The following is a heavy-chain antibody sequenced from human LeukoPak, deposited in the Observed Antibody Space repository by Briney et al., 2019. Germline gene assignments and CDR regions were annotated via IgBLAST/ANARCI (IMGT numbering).Heavy chain of an antibody. J-gene: IGHJ4*02. V-gene: IGHV3-48*03. CDR2: ISSSGSPI. CDR3: ARDSPYTSGWYDGDFDY. Sequence: GGSLRLSCVTSGFTFSSYEMNWVRQAPGKGLEGVSYISSSGSPIYYADSVKGGFTISRDNAKNSLFLQMTSLRAEDTAVYYCARDSPYTSGWYDGDFDYWGQGTLVTVSS. CDR1: GFTFSSYE. D-gene: IGHD6-19*01.